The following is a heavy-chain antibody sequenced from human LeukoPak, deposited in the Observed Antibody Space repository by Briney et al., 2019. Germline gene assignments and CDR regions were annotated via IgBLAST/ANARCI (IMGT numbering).Heavy chain of an antibody. CDR1: GFTFSSYS. D-gene: IGHD3-3*01. V-gene: IGHV3-21*01. CDR3: ARGVLEWSLNTYYFDY. J-gene: IGHJ4*02. CDR2: ISSSSSYI. Sequence: GGSLSLSCAASGFTFSSYSMNWVRQAPGKGLEWVSSISSSSSYIYYADSVKGRFTISRDNAKNSLYLQMNSLRAEDTAVYYCARGVLEWSLNTYYFDYWGQGTLVTVSS.